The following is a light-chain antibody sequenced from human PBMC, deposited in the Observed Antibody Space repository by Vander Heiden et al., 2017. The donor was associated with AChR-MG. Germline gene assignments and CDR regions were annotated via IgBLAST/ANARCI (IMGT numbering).Light chain of an antibody. Sequence: QPVLTQPPSVSAAPGQRVPISCAESNSTIGNNYVSWYQQLPGTAPKLLIYENHKRPSGIPDRFSGSKSGASATLGITGLQTGDEADYYCGTWDSSLSAPVFGGGTKLTVL. CDR1: NSTIGNNY. J-gene: IGLJ2*01. CDR2: ENH. CDR3: GTWDSSLSAPV. V-gene: IGLV1-51*02.